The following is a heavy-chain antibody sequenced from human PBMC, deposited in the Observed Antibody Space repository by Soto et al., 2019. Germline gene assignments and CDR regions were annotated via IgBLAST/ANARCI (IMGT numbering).Heavy chain of an antibody. V-gene: IGHV1-8*02. D-gene: IGHD3-9*01. J-gene: IGHJ6*02. CDR3: ARPIYDILTGYYYYYGVDV. CDR1: GYTFTSYG. Sequence: GASVKVSCKASGYTFTSYGISWVRQATGQGLELMGWMNPNSGNTGYAQKFQGRVTMTRNTSISTAYMELSSLRSEDTAVYYCARPIYDILTGYYYYYGVDVWGQGTTVTVYS. CDR2: MNPNSGNT.